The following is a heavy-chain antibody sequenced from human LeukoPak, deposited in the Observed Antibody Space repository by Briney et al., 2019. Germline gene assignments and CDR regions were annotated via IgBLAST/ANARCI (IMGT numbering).Heavy chain of an antibody. J-gene: IGHJ4*02. V-gene: IGHV3-30*03. Sequence: GRSLRLSCAASGFTFSSYGMHWVRQAPGKGLEWVAVISYDGSNKYYADSVKGRFTISRDNAKNSLYLQMNSLRAEDSAVYYCARYCTFRTCSGTKFDSWGQGTLVTVSS. D-gene: IGHD1-1*01. CDR1: GFTFSSYG. CDR3: ARYCTFRTCSGTKFDS. CDR2: ISYDGSNK.